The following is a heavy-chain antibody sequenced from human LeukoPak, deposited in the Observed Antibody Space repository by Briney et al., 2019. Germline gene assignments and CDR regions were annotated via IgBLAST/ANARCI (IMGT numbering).Heavy chain of an antibody. CDR2: IYHSGST. CDR3: ARGSVLAATHDY. CDR1: GYSISSGYY. D-gene: IGHD2-15*01. J-gene: IGHJ4*02. Sequence: PSETLSLTCAVSGYSISSGYYWGWIRQPPGKGLEWIGSIYHSGSTYYNPSLKSRVTISVDTSKNQLSLKLSSVTAADTAVYYCARGSVLAATHDYWGWGKRVTVSA. V-gene: IGHV4-38-2*01.